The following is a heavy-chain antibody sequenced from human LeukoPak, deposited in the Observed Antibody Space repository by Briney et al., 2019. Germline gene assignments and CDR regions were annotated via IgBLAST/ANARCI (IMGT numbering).Heavy chain of an antibody. CDR1: GFTFSSYW. J-gene: IGHJ6*03. CDR3: ARVGGSGMFSDYYYYMDV. D-gene: IGHD3-10*01. Sequence: HPGGSLRLSCAASGFTFSSYWMSWVRQAPGKGLEWVANIKQDGSEKYYVDSVKGRFTISRDNAKNSLYLQMNSLRAEDTAVYYCARVGGSGMFSDYYYYMDVWGKGTTVIVSS. CDR2: IKQDGSEK. V-gene: IGHV3-7*01.